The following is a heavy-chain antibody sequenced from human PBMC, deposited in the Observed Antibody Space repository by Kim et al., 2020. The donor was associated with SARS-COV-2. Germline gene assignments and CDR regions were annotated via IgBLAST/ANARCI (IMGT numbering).Heavy chain of an antibody. CDR1: GFTINNFW. D-gene: IGHD3-10*01. J-gene: IGHJ4*02. V-gene: IGHV3-74*01. CDR3: ARDGLWFGDF. Sequence: GGSLRLSCAVSGFTINNFWMHWVRQPPGKGLVWVSRINSDGSSIYYADSVKGRFTISRDNAKNTLYLQMNSLRAEDTAVYHCARDGLWFGDFWGQGALVTVSS. CDR2: INSDGSSI.